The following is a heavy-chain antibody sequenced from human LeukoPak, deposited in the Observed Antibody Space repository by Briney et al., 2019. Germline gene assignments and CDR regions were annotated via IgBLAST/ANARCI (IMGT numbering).Heavy chain of an antibody. D-gene: IGHD4-17*01. J-gene: IGHJ4*02. CDR3: AKAYGDYLPAGFDY. CDR2: IRPDGSNE. V-gene: IGHV3-30*02. Sequence: PGGSLRLSCAASRFIFSTYGMHWVRQAPGKGLEWVAFIRPDGSNEYYADSVKGRFSISRDNSKNTLYLQMNSLRAEDTALYYCAKAYGDYLPAGFDYWGQGTLVTVSS. CDR1: RFIFSTYG.